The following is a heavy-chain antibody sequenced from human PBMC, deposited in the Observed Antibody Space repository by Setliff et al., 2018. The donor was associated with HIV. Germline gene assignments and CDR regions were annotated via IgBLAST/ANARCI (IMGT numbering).Heavy chain of an antibody. Sequence: PGESLKISCKGSGYRFASYWIGWVRQMPGKGLEWMRIIYPGDSGTRYSPAFQGQVTISAHKSISTAYLQWSGLKASDTAMYYCARRPYYDSWSGHQAFDIWGQGTMVTVSS. D-gene: IGHD3-3*01. CDR1: GYRFASYW. CDR2: IYPGDSGT. CDR3: ARRPYYDSWSGHQAFDI. J-gene: IGHJ3*02. V-gene: IGHV5-51*01.